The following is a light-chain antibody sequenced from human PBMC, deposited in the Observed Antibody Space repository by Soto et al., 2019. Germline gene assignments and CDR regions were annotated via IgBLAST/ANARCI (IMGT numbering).Light chain of an antibody. CDR1: QAMRTY. CDR2: SSS. V-gene: IGKV1-9*01. CDR3: QQLNGYQLA. J-gene: IGKJ4*01. Sequence: DIQLTQSPSFLSAFVGDTVTITRRASQAMRTYLAWYQQKPGKVPKLLIRSSSTLQSGVPPRFSGGGSGTEFTLTISTLQPDDSGIYYCQQLNGYQLAFGGGTNVEIK.